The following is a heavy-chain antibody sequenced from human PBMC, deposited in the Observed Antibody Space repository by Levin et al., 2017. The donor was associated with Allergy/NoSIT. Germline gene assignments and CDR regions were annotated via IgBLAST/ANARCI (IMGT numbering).Heavy chain of an antibody. CDR3: AKKGYDILTGFNFYYYMDV. V-gene: IGHV3-23*01. J-gene: IGHJ6*03. CDR1: GFTFSSYA. D-gene: IGHD3-9*01. CDR2: ISGSGGST. Sequence: RTSETLSLTCAASGFTFSSYAMSWVRQAPGKGLEWVSAISGSGGSTYYADSVKGRFTISRDNSKYTLYLQMNSLRAEDTAVYYCAKKGYDILTGFNFYYYMDVWGKGTTVTVSS.